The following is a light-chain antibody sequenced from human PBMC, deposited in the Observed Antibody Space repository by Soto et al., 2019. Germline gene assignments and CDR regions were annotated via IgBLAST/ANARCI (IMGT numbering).Light chain of an antibody. CDR3: SSYTTTSTLV. J-gene: IGLJ3*02. V-gene: IGLV2-14*01. CDR1: NRDVGSYNL. Sequence: QSVLTQPASVSGSPGQSITIACTGTNRDVGSYNLVSWYQQRPGEAPKLIISEVRNRPSGISYRFTGSKSGNTASLTISVLQAEDEADYYCSSYTTTSTLVFGGGTKVTVL. CDR2: EVR.